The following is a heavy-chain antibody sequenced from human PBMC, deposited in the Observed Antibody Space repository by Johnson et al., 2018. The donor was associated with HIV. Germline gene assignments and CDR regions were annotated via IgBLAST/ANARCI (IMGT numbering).Heavy chain of an antibody. CDR2: IWYDGSNK. Sequence: VQLVESGGGVVQPGRSLRLSCAASGFTFSSYGMHWVRQAPGKGLEWVAVIWYDGSNKYYADSVKGRFTISRDNSKNTLYLQMNSLRAEDTAVYYCAKVPGIGPSDAFDIWGQGTMVTVSS. V-gene: IGHV3-33*06. CDR1: GFTFSSYG. J-gene: IGHJ3*02. CDR3: AKVPGIGPSDAFDI. D-gene: IGHD3-16*01.